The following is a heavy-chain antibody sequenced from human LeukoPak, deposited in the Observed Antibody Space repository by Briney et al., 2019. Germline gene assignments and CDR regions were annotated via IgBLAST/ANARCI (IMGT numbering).Heavy chain of an antibody. V-gene: IGHV4-34*01. CDR1: GESFSGYY. CDR2: INHSGST. CDR3: ARGASIAAYN. D-gene: IGHD6-6*01. J-gene: IGHJ4*02. Sequence: SETLSLTCAVCGESFSGYYWSWIRQPPGKGLEWIGEINHSGSTNYNPSLKSRVTISVDTSKNQFSLKLSSVTAADTAVYYCARGASIAAYNWGQGTLVTVSS.